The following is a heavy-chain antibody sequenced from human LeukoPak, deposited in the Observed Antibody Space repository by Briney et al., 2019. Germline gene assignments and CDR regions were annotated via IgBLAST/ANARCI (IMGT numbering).Heavy chain of an antibody. J-gene: IGHJ4*02. Sequence: PGGSLRLSCAASGFTVSSNYMSWVRQAPGKGLEWVSVIYSGDSTYYADSVKGRFTISRDNSKSTLYLQMNSLRAEDTAVYYCAKDGLGYCSGGSCYPIDYWGQGTLVTVSS. D-gene: IGHD2-15*01. V-gene: IGHV3-53*01. CDR2: IYSGDST. CDR1: GFTVSSNY. CDR3: AKDGLGYCSGGSCYPIDY.